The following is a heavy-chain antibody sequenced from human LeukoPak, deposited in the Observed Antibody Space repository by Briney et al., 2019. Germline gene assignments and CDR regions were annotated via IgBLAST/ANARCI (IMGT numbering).Heavy chain of an antibody. J-gene: IGHJ4*02. V-gene: IGHV4-34*01. CDR1: GGSFSGYY. CDR3: ARFRRGDY. Sequence: SETLSLTCAVYGGSFSGYYWSWIRQPPGKGLEWIGEINHSGSTNYNPSLKSRVTISVDTSKNQFSLKLSSVTAADTAVYYCARFRRGDYWGQGTLVTVSS. CDR2: INHSGST.